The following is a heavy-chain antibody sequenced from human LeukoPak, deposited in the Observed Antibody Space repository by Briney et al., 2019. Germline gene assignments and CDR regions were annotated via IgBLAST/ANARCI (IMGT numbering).Heavy chain of an antibody. V-gene: IGHV4-61*02. CDR2: IYTSGST. CDR3: ARAMRVDRFFDY. CDR1: GGSFNSGSYY. Sequence: SETLSLTCTVSGGSFNSGSYYRSWIRQPAGKGLEWVGRIYTSGSTNYNPSLKSRVTLSVDTSKNQFSLQLTSVTAADTAVYYCARAMRVDRFFDYWGQGILVTVAS. D-gene: IGHD5-12*01. J-gene: IGHJ4*02.